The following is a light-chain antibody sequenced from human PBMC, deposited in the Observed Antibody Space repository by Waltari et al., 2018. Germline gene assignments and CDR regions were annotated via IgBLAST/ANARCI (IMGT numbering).Light chain of an antibody. V-gene: IGKV1-5*03. CDR2: EAT. CDR1: QSIGSW. CDR3: QRYNSYPIT. J-gene: IGKJ3*01. Sequence: DIQMTQSPSTLSASVGDSVTITCRASQSIGSWLAWYQQKPGKAPKRLIYEATSLESGVPSRFSASGSGTEFTLTISSLQPDDFATYYCQRYNSYPITFGPGTKVDI.